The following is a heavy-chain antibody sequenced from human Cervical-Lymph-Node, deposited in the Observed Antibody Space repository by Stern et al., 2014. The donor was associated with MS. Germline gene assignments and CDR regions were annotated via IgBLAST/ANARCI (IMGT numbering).Heavy chain of an antibody. J-gene: IGHJ4*02. V-gene: IGHV1-46*03. D-gene: IGHD2-15*01. Sequence: QVQLLQPGAEVKKPGASVKVSCKTSGYTFISYDMHWVRQAPGQGLERMGIIHPSGGKSYGQKFQGRVTMTRDTSTSTVYMELSSLRSEDTAVYYCARVPPSDCSGGSCYAFDYWGQGTLVTVSP. CDR1: GYTFISYD. CDR3: ARVPPSDCSGGSCYAFDY. CDR2: IHPSGGK.